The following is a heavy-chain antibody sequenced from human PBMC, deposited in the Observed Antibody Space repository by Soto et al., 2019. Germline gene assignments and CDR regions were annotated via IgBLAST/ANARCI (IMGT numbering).Heavy chain of an antibody. J-gene: IGHJ4*02. D-gene: IGHD4-17*01. Sequence: QITLKESGPPLLKPTQTLTLTCTFSGFSLTTSGVGVGWFRRPPGKALEWLALVYWNDDKRYSPSLKNRLTITRDTSKSQVVLTMTNMDPVDTATYYCPHYMTTMNTGYFGYWGQGTLVTVSS. CDR3: PHYMTTMNTGYFGY. CDR1: GFSLTTSGVG. V-gene: IGHV2-5*01. CDR2: VYWNDDK.